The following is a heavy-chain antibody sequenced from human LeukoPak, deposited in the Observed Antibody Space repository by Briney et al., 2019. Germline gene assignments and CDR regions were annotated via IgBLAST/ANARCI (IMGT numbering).Heavy chain of an antibody. Sequence: GGSLRLSCAASGFTFSSYWMHWVRQAPGKGLAWVSRINTDGSSTRYADSVKGRFTISRDNAKNTLYLQMNSLRAEDTAVYYCTNGDCRGGRCSSGAYWGQGTLVTVSS. CDR3: TNGDCRGGRCSSGAY. V-gene: IGHV3-74*01. CDR1: GFTFSSYW. J-gene: IGHJ4*02. CDR2: INTDGSST. D-gene: IGHD2-15*01.